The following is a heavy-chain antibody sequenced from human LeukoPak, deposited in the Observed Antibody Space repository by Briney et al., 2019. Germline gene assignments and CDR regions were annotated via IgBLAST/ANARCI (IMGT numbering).Heavy chain of an antibody. CDR2: ISSSSSTI. Sequence: GGSLRLSCAASGFTFSSYSMNWVRQAPGKGLEWVSYISSSSSTIYYADSVKGRFTISRDNAKNSLYLQMNSLRAEDTAVYYCARDIAGSSDWFDPWGQGTLVTVSS. CDR1: GFTFSSYS. J-gene: IGHJ5*02. CDR3: ARDIAGSSDWFDP. V-gene: IGHV3-48*04. D-gene: IGHD6-13*01.